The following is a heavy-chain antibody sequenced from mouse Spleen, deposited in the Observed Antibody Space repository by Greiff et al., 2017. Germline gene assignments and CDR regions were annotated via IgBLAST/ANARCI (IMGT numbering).Heavy chain of an antibody. Sequence: EVQGVESGGGLVQPGGSRKLSCAASGFTFSSFGMHWVRQAPEKGLEWVAYISSGSSTIYYADTVKGRFTISRDNPKNTLFLQMTSLRSEDTAMYYCAMGFGGYGNLYAMDYWGQGTSVTVSS. CDR1: GFTFSSFG. CDR3: AMGFGGYGNLYAMDY. V-gene: IGHV5-17*02. D-gene: IGHD2-1*01. CDR2: ISSGSSTI. J-gene: IGHJ4*01.